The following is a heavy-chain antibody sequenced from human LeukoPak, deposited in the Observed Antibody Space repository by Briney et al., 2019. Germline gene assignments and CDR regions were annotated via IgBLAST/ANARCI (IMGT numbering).Heavy chain of an antibody. CDR1: GFTFSSYA. D-gene: IGHD1-26*01. Sequence: RGSLRLSCAASGFTFSSYAMSWVRQAPRKGLEWVSVISGSGGSTYYADSVKGRFTISRDNSKNTLYLQMNSLRAEDTAVYYCAKGGRVGATVDYFDYWGQGTLVTVSS. V-gene: IGHV3-23*01. CDR2: ISGSGGST. CDR3: AKGGRVGATVDYFDY. J-gene: IGHJ4*02.